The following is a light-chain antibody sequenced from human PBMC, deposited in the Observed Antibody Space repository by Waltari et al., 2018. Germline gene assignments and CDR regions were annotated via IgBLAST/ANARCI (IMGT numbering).Light chain of an antibody. J-gene: IGKJ4*01. CDR3: QQYNSYSLLT. V-gene: IGKV1-5*03. CDR1: QSISSW. Sequence: DIQMHQSPSTLSASVGDRVTITWRASQSISSWLAWYQQKPGKAPKLLIYKASTLESGVPSRFSGSGSGTEFTLTISSLQPDDFATYYCQQYNSYSLLTFGGGTKVEIK. CDR2: KAS.